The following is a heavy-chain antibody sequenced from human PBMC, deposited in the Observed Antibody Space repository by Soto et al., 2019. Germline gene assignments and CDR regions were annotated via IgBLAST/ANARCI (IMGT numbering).Heavy chain of an antibody. CDR3: ARTPQSAQHDF. CDR2: INAKTGQT. D-gene: IGHD3-16*01. J-gene: IGHJ4*02. V-gene: IGHV1-2*02. CDR1: GYTFTDYY. Sequence: ASVKVSCKASGYTFTDYYVHWMRQVPGQGLEWMSWINAKTGQTLYAQKFQGRVTLTRDTSINTAYMEVTSLTTGDSAVYYCARTPQSAQHDFWGQGTLVTVS.